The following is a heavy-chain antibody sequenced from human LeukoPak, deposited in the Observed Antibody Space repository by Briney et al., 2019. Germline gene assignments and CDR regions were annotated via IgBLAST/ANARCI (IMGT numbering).Heavy chain of an antibody. J-gene: IGHJ5*02. Sequence: ASVKVSCKASGYTFTSYYMHWVRQAPGQGLEWMGIINPSGGSTSYAQKFQGRVTMTRDTSTSTVYMELSSLRSEDTGVYYCARDETNCSSTSCYPSNWFDPWGQGTLVTVSS. CDR2: INPSGGST. D-gene: IGHD2-2*01. CDR3: ARDETNCSSTSCYPSNWFDP. V-gene: IGHV1-46*01. CDR1: GYTFTSYY.